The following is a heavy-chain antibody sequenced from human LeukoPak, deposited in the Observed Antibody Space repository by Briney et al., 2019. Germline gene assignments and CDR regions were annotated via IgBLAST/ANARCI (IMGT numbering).Heavy chain of an antibody. V-gene: IGHV4-30-4*01. J-gene: IGHJ4*02. Sequence: EPSETLSLTCTVSGGSISSGDYYWRWIRQPPGKGLEWIGYIYYSGSTYYNPSLKSRVTISVDTSKNQFSLKLSSVTAADTAVYYCARDRGYSYGYGSDYWGQGTLVTVSS. CDR3: ARDRGYSYGYGSDY. CDR2: IYYSGST. CDR1: GGSISSGDYY. D-gene: IGHD5-18*01.